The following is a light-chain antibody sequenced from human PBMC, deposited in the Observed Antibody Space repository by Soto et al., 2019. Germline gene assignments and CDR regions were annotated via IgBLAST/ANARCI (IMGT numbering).Light chain of an antibody. J-gene: IGKJ5*01. Sequence: DIQVTQSPSSLSVSGGYRVTITCRASQGISNYLAWYQQKPGKVPKLLIYAASTLQSGVPSRFSGSGSGTDFSLTISSLQPEDFATYYCQQSYSNTITFGQGTRLEIK. CDR1: QGISNY. CDR2: AAS. V-gene: IGKV1-27*01. CDR3: QQSYSNTIT.